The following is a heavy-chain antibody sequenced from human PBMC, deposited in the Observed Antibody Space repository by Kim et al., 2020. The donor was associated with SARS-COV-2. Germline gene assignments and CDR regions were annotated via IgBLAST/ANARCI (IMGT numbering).Heavy chain of an antibody. CDR3: ARAADCSSTSCPHTLNYYYYYGMDV. V-gene: IGHV1-69*13. J-gene: IGHJ6*02. D-gene: IGHD2-2*01. CDR1: GGTFSSYA. CDR2: IIPIFGTA. Sequence: SVKVSCKASGGTFSSYAISWVRQAPGQGLEWMGGIIPIFGTANYAQKFQGRVTITADESTSTAYMELSSLRSEDTAVYYCARAADCSSTSCPHTLNYYYYYGMDVWGQGTTVTVSS.